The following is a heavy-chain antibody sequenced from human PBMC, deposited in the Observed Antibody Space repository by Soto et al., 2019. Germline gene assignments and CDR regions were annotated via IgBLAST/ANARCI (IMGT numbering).Heavy chain of an antibody. CDR2: ISSSGSTI. Sequence: QVQLVESGGGLVKPGGSLRLSCAASGFTFSDYYTSWIRQAPGKGLEWVSYISSSGSTIYYADSVKGRFTISRDNAKNSLYLQMNSLRAEDTAVYYCARDGKGYCSSTSCYVDYYYYYMDVWGKGTTVTVSS. D-gene: IGHD2-2*01. CDR1: GFTFSDYY. J-gene: IGHJ6*03. V-gene: IGHV3-11*01. CDR3: ARDGKGYCSSTSCYVDYYYYYMDV.